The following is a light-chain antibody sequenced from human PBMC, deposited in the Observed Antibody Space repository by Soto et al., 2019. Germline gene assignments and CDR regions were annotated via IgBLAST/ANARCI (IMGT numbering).Light chain of an antibody. CDR3: QPSYSTPRT. Sequence: DIQMTQSRSSVSASVGERVSSACRASQGISSWLAWYQQKPGKAPKLLIYAASSLQSGVPSRFSGSGSGTDFTLTISSLQPEDFATYYCQPSYSTPRTLGQGTKVDIK. J-gene: IGKJ1*01. V-gene: IGKV1-12*01. CDR2: AAS. CDR1: QGISSW.